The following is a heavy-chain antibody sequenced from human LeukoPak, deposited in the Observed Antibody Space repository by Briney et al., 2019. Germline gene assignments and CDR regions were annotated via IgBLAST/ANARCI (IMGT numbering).Heavy chain of an antibody. CDR3: AGLHFAAAEEFDP. V-gene: IGHV4-59*08. CDR1: GGSISSYY. J-gene: IGHJ5*02. CDR2: IYYSGNT. Sequence: SETLSLTCTVSGGSISSYYWSWIRQPPGKGLEWIGYIYYSGNTNYHPPLNSRVTISVDTSKNQFPLNPRSVTAADTAVYYCAGLHFAAAEEFDPWGQGTMVTVSS. D-gene: IGHD6-13*01.